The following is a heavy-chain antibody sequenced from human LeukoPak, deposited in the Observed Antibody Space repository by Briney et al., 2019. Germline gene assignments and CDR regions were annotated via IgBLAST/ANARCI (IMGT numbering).Heavy chain of an antibody. CDR3: ARPRNYYYDSSGSPYYFGY. CDR1: GYTFTSYG. CDR2: ISAYNGNT. D-gene: IGHD3-22*01. V-gene: IGHV1-18*01. Sequence: ASVTVSCTASGYTFTSYGISWVRQAPGQGLEWMGWISAYNGNTNYAQKLQGRVTMTTDTSTSTAYMELRSLRSDDTAVYYCARPRNYYYDSSGSPYYFGYWGQGTLVTVSS. J-gene: IGHJ4*02.